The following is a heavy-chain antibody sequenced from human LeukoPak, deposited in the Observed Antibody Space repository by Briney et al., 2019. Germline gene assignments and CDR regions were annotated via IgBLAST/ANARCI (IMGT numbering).Heavy chain of an antibody. D-gene: IGHD3-3*01. V-gene: IGHV3-23*01. CDR1: GFTFSSYA. CDR3: ARCTTYYDFWSGPTLDYFDY. CDR2: ISGSGGST. J-gene: IGHJ4*02. Sequence: GGSLRLSCAASGFTFSSYAMSWVRQAPGKGLEWVSAISGSGGSTYYADSVKGRFTISRDNSKNTLYLQMNSLRAEDTAVYYCARCTTYYDFWSGPTLDYFDYWGQGTLVTVSS.